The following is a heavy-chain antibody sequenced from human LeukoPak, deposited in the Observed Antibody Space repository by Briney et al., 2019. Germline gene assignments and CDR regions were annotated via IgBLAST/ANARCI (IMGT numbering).Heavy chain of an antibody. CDR1: GFMFSSNW. CDR2: IKEDGTET. D-gene: IGHD5-24*01. CDR3: AKEGRSLQTY. J-gene: IGHJ4*02. V-gene: IGHV3-7*03. Sequence: GGSLRLSCAASGFMFSSNWMSWVRLAPGKGLEWVAIIKEDGTETYYVDSVEGRFTISRDNAKNSLYLQMNSLRVEDTAVYYCAKEGRSLQTYWGQGTLVTVSS.